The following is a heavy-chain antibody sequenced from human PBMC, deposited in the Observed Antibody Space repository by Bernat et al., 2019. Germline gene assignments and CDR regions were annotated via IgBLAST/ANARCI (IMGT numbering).Heavy chain of an antibody. V-gene: IGHV4-59*01. J-gene: IGHJ3*02. Sequence: QVQLQESGPGLVKPSETLSLTCTVSGGSISGYYWSWIRQPPGKGLEWFGSIYYSGSTNYNPSLKSRVIISVDTSKNQFSLKLTSVTAADTAVYYCARVPGGDAFDIWGQGTMVT. CDR3: ARVPGGDAFDI. D-gene: IGHD3-16*01. CDR1: GGSISGYY. CDR2: IYYSGST.